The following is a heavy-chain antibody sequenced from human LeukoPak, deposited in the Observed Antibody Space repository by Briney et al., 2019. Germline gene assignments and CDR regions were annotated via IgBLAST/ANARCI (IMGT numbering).Heavy chain of an antibody. V-gene: IGHV3-21*01. J-gene: IGHJ4*02. D-gene: IGHD3-22*01. CDR3: AREHYDSSGYYFSFDY. Sequence: PGGSLRLSCAASGFTFSSYSMNWVRQAPGKGLEWVSSISSSSSYIYYADSVKGRFTISRDNAKNSLYLQMNSLRAEDTAVYYCAREHYDSSGYYFSFDYWGQGTPVTVSS. CDR1: GFTFSSYS. CDR2: ISSSSSYI.